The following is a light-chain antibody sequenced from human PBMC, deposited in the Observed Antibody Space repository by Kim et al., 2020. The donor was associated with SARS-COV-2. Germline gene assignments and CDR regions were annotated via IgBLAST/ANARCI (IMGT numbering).Light chain of an antibody. Sequence: VSPGEGATPSCRASQSVTSNFAWDQQKPGQAPSLLIYGASIRATGTPDRVSGSGSGTEFTLTITSLQSEDFALYYCQQYNRWPPYIFGQGTKLEI. CDR2: GAS. CDR3: QQYNRWPPYI. J-gene: IGKJ2*01. V-gene: IGKV3-15*01. CDR1: QSVTSN.